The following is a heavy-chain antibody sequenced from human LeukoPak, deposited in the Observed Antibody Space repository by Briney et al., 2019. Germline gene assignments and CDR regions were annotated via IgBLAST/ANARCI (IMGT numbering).Heavy chain of an antibody. J-gene: IGHJ4*02. Sequence: GGSLRLSCVGSGLTFSGFELNWVRQAPGKGLEWVSYIKDDGSLKTYADSVKGRFTISRDNARNSLYLQMNSLRVEDTAIYYCARRFRDWGQGTLVTVSP. CDR3: ARRFRD. CDR2: IKDDGSLK. V-gene: IGHV3-48*03. CDR1: GLTFSGFE. D-gene: IGHD3-16*01.